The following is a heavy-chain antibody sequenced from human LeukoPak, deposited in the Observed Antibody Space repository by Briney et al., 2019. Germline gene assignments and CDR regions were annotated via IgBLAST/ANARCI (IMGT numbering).Heavy chain of an antibody. CDR2: IYHSGST. J-gene: IGHJ4*02. V-gene: IGHV4-4*02. D-gene: IGHD3-22*01. Sequence: PSETLSLTCAVSGGSISSSNWWSWVRQPPGKGLEWIGEIYHSGSTNYNPSLKSRVTISVDKSKNQFSLKLSSVTAADTAVYYCARESTVPPYYYDSSGYFDYWGQGTLVTVSS. CDR1: GGSISSSNW. CDR3: ARESTVPPYYYDSSGYFDY.